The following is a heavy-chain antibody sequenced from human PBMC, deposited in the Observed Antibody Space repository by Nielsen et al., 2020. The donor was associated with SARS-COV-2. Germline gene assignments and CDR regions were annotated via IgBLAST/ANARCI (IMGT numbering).Heavy chain of an antibody. Sequence: SETLSLTCAVSGGSVSSNDWWTWVRPSPGKGLEWIGEVSHSGSINYNPSLKSRVTLSMDKSKRQFSLRLTSVSAADTAIYYCAKDKIIVASGSGAFDIWGQGTMVTVSS. CDR1: GGSVSSNDW. J-gene: IGHJ3*02. CDR2: VSHSGSI. D-gene: IGHD6-13*01. CDR3: AKDKIIVASGSGAFDI. V-gene: IGHV4-4*02.